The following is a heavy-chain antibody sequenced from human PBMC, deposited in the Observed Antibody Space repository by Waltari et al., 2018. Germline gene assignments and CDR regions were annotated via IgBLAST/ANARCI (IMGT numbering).Heavy chain of an antibody. J-gene: IGHJ6*02. CDR1: SFNVSSYY. D-gene: IGHD3-10*01. Sequence: EVQLVESGGHLIQPGGSLRLSCAASSFNVSSYYMNWVRQAPGKGLEWVSIHYHPGNTYYADSVKGRFTFSRDNSKNTLYLQMNSLRAEDTAVYYCARGNTKYGMDVWGQGTTVTVSS. CDR3: ARGNTKYGMDV. V-gene: IGHV3-53*01. CDR2: HYHPGNT.